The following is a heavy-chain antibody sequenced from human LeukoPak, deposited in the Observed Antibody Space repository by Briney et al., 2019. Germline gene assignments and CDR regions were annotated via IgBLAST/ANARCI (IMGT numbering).Heavy chain of an antibody. D-gene: IGHD3-22*01. J-gene: IGHJ4*02. CDR3: ARGYYDSSGYYDY. Sequence: GGSLRLSCAASGFTFSSYSMNWVRQAPGKGLVWVSRINSDGSSTSYADSVKGRFTISRDNAKNTLYLTMNSLRAEDTAVYYCARGYYDSSGYYDYWGQGTLVTVSS. V-gene: IGHV3-74*01. CDR2: INSDGSST. CDR1: GFTFSSYS.